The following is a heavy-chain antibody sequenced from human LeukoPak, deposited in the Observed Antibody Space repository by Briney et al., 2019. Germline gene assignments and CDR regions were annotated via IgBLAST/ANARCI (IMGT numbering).Heavy chain of an antibody. J-gene: IGHJ6*02. CDR3: AREFWGTMVRGDAMNV. V-gene: IGHV1-69*02. Sequence: SVKVSCKASGGTLNSYTINWLRQAPGEGLEWMGTIIPAFGIPNYAQRFKDRVTITAYKSTSTAYMELSSLRSEDKAVYYCAREFWGTMVRGDAMNVWGQGTTVTVSS. CDR2: IIPAFGIP. CDR1: GGTLNSYT. D-gene: IGHD3-10*01.